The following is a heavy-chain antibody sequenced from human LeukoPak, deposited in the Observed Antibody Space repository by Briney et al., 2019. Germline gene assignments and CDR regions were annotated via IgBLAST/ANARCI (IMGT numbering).Heavy chain of an antibody. Sequence: GGSLRLSCAASGFTFDDYAMHWVRQAPGKGLELVSLISGDGGSTYYADSVKGRFTISRDNSKNSLYLQMNSLRTEDTALYYCAKDYAGTYYDYVWGSYRDNYFDYWGQGTLVTVSS. D-gene: IGHD3-16*02. CDR3: AKDYAGTYYDYVWGSYRDNYFDY. CDR1: GFTFDDYA. V-gene: IGHV3-43*02. J-gene: IGHJ4*02. CDR2: ISGDGGST.